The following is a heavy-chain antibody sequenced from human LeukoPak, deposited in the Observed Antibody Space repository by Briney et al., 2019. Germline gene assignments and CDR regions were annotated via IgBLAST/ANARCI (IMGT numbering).Heavy chain of an antibody. CDR3: ARVPTVTFFDY. V-gene: IGHV4-39*01. CDR1: GGSISSSSYY. Sequence: PSETLSLTCTVSGGSISSSSYYWGWIRRPPGKGLEWIGSIYYSRSTYYNPSLKSRVTISVDTSKNQFSLKLSSVTAADTAVYYCARVPTVTFFDYWGQGTLVTVSS. J-gene: IGHJ4*02. D-gene: IGHD4-17*01. CDR2: IYYSRST.